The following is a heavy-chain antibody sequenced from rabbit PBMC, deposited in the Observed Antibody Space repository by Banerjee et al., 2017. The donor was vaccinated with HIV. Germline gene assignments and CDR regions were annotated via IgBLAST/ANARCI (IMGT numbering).Heavy chain of an antibody. CDR3: ARDPSVDSSSAFNL. Sequence: QSLEESGGDLVKPGASLTLTCTASGFSFSSRYYMCWVRQAPGKGLEWIRRIDISSGSTYYASWAKGRFTISKTSSTTVTLQMTSLTDADTATYFCARDPSVDSSSAFNLWGQGTLVTVS. CDR2: IDISSGST. CDR1: GFSFSSRYY. J-gene: IGHJ4*01. V-gene: IGHV1S40*01. D-gene: IGHD1-1*01.